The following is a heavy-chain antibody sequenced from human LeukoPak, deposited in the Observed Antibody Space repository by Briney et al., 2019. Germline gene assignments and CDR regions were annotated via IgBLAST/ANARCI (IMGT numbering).Heavy chain of an antibody. Sequence: GASVKVSCKASGGTFSSYAISWVRQAPGQGLEWMGGIIPIFGTANYAQKFQGRVTITADESTSTAYMELSSLRSEDTAVYYCARVDGYCSGTSCYLEWGRLGPWGQGTLVTVSS. J-gene: IGHJ5*02. CDR1: GGTFSSYA. D-gene: IGHD2-2*03. CDR3: ARVDGYCSGTSCYLEWGRLGP. V-gene: IGHV1-69*13. CDR2: IIPIFGTA.